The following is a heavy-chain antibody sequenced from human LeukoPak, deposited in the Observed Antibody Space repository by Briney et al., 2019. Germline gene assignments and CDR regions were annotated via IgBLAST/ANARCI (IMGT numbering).Heavy chain of an antibody. CDR2: INHSGST. Sequence: PSETLSLTCAVYGGSFSGYYWSWIRQPPGKGLEWIGEINHSGSTNYNPSLKSRVTISVDTSKNQFSLKLSSVTAADTAVYYCARVPPARIAAASEVDYWGQGTLVTVSS. CDR3: ARVPPARIAAASEVDY. CDR1: GGSFSGYY. V-gene: IGHV4-34*01. D-gene: IGHD6-13*01. J-gene: IGHJ4*02.